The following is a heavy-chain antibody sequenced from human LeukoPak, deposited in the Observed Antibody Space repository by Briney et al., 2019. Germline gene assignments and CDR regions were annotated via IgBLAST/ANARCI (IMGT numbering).Heavy chain of an antibody. J-gene: IGHJ4*02. CDR3: AKDPGLVTMIDY. D-gene: IGHD3-22*01. CDR2: SSSSSSYI. CDR1: GFTFSSYS. V-gene: IGHV3-21*04. Sequence: GSLRLSCAGSGFTFSSYSMNWVRQAPGQGLEWVSSSSSSSSYIYYADPVKGRFTISRDNSKNTLYLQMNSLRAEDTAVYYCAKDPGLVTMIDYWGQGTLVTVSS.